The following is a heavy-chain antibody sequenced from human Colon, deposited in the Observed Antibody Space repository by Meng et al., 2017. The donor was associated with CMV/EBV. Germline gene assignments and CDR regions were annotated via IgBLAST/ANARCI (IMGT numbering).Heavy chain of an antibody. CDR3: AKLPGVGYCGGTNCTYLDY. D-gene: IGHD2-2*01. CDR1: GFTFSSYG. Sequence: GESLKISCAASGFTFSSYGMHWVRQAPGKGLEWVAFIRYDGSNTLYADSVKGRFTVSRDNSKNTLYLQMNSLRAEDTAVYNCAKLPGVGYCGGTNCTYLDYWGQGTLVTLSS. V-gene: IGHV3-30*02. J-gene: IGHJ4*02. CDR2: IRYDGSNT.